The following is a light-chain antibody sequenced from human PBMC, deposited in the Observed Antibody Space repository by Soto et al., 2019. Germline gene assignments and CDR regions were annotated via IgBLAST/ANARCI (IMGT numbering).Light chain of an antibody. CDR3: QQGTSFPLT. Sequence: DIQITQSPSSVSASVGDRVTITCRASQGISSWLAWYQQKPGKAPNLLIYAASSLQSAVPSMFSGSGSGTAFNLTISSLQPEDFATYYCQQGTSFPLTFGGWTKVEIK. J-gene: IGKJ4*01. CDR2: AAS. CDR1: QGISSW. V-gene: IGKV1-12*01.